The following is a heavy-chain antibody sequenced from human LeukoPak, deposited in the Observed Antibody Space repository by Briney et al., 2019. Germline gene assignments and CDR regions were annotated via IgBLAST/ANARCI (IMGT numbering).Heavy chain of an antibody. V-gene: IGHV3-30*18. Sequence: GRSLRLSCAASGFTFSSYGMHWVRQAPGKGLGWVAVISYDGSNKYYADSVKGRFTISRDNSKNTLYLQMNSLRAEDTAVYYCAKADWNDGWFDPWGQGTLVTVSS. D-gene: IGHD1-1*01. CDR2: ISYDGSNK. CDR1: GFTFSSYG. CDR3: AKADWNDGWFDP. J-gene: IGHJ5*02.